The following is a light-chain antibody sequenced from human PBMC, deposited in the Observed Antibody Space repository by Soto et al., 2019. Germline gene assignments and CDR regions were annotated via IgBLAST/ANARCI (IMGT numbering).Light chain of an antibody. CDR1: QSVSNN. V-gene: IGKV3-15*01. CDR3: QQYNNWWT. J-gene: IGKJ1*01. CDR2: GAS. Sequence: EIVMTQSPVTLSVSPGERATLSCRASQSVSNNLAWYQKKPGQAPRLLIYGASTRATGIPARFSGSGSGTEFTLTISSLQSEDFAVYYCQQYNNWWTFGQGTRVEIK.